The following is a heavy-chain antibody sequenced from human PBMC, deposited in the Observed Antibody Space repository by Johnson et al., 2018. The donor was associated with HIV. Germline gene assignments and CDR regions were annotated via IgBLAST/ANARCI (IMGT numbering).Heavy chain of an antibody. CDR3: AMERVGGFDI. CDR1: GFTFISYA. V-gene: IGHV3-30-3*01. CDR2: ISYDGSNK. Sequence: QVQLVESGGGVVQPGRSLRLSCAASGFTFISYAMHWVRQAPGKGLEWVAVISYDGSNKYYADSVKGRFTISRDNSKNTLYVQMNSLRDEDTAVYYCAMERVGGFDIWGHGTMVTVSS. D-gene: IGHD1-26*01. J-gene: IGHJ3*02.